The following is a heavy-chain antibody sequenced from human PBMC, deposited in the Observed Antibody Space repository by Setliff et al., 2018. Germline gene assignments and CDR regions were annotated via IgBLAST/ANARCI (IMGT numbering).Heavy chain of an antibody. V-gene: IGHV4-34*01. CDR2: INQSGST. J-gene: IGHJ6*02. Sequence: PSETLSLTCAVYGGSFNSYYWSWIRQPPGKGLEWIGEINQSGSTNYNPSLKSRVTMSVDTSKNQFSLKLSSVTAADTAVYYCARSAGYSSSWYNYYYGMDVWGQGTTVTVSS. D-gene: IGHD6-13*01. CDR1: GGSFNSYY. CDR3: ARSAGYSSSWYNYYYGMDV.